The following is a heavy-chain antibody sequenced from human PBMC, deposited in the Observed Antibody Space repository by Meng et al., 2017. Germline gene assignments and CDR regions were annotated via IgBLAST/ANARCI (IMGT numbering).Heavy chain of an antibody. V-gene: IGHV4-61*02. CDR2: IYTSGST. Sequence: CTVLGASISSGSYYWSCIRQPAGKGLEWIGRIYTSGSTNYNPSLKSRVTISVDTSKNQFSLKLSSVTAADTAVYYCAREPLYDSSGYPDAFDIWGQGTMVTVSS. CDR3: AREPLYDSSGYPDAFDI. CDR1: GASISSGSYY. D-gene: IGHD3-22*01. J-gene: IGHJ3*02.